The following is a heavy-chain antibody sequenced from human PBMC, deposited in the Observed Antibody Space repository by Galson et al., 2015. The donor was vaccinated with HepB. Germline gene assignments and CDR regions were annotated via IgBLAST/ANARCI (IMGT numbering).Heavy chain of an antibody. CDR3: ASGSRHEVVRGLLGFDY. D-gene: IGHD2-21*01. CDR2: ISAYNGNT. J-gene: IGHJ4*02. V-gene: IGHV1-18*04. Sequence: SVKVSCKASGYTFTSYGISWVRQAPGQGLEWMGWISAYNGNTNYAQKLQGRVTMTTDTSTSTAYMELRSLRSDDTAVYYCASGSRHEVVRGLLGFDYWGQGTLVTVSS. CDR1: GYTFTSYG.